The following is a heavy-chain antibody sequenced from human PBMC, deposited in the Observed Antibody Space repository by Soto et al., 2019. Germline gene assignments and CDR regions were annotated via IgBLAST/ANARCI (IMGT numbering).Heavy chain of an antibody. CDR2: IIPIFGTT. CDR1: GDTFTRYG. D-gene: IGHD2-2*01. J-gene: IGHJ6*02. CDR3: ASGKYRRSLSYCYYYVLEV. Sequence: QVQLVQSGAEVKKPGSSVKVSCKASGDTFTRYGVSWVRQAPGQGLEWMGGIIPIFGTTNYAQKCKDRVTISADESTSIAYAELSSLRSEDAAVYYCASGKYRRSLSYCYYYVLEVWGQGTTVTVSS. V-gene: IGHV1-69*01.